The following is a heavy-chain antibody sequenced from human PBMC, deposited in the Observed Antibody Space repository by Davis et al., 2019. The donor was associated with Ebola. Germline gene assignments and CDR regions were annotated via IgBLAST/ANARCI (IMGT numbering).Heavy chain of an antibody. D-gene: IGHD6-19*01. J-gene: IGHJ4*02. Sequence: GGSLRLSCVASGFTFSTYVMTWVRQAPGKGLEWVSGIGGGGGSTYYADSVKGRFTISRDNSKSTMYLQMNSLRAEDTAVYYCAKGDNSGWYGFDYWGQGTLVTVSS. CDR1: GFTFSTYV. V-gene: IGHV3-23*01. CDR3: AKGDNSGWYGFDY. CDR2: IGGGGGST.